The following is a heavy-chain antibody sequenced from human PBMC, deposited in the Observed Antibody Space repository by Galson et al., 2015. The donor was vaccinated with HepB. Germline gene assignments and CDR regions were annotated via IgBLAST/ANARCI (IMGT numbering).Heavy chain of an antibody. Sequence: SLRLSCAASGFTFTTYGIHWVRQAPGKGLEWVGRVKSRTFGGTADYGTPVKGRFTISRDDSKHTLSLLMNSLKTEDTAVYYCTTTVRPEDFVDYWGQGSLVTVSS. CDR3: TTTVRPEDFVDY. D-gene: IGHD1-14*01. CDR2: VKSRTFGGTA. V-gene: IGHV3-15*01. J-gene: IGHJ4*02. CDR1: GFTFTTYG.